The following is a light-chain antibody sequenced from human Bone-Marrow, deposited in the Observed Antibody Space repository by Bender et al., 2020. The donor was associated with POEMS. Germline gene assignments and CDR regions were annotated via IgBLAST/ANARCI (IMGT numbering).Light chain of an antibody. Sequence: QSALTQPPSASGSPGQSVTISCTGTSSDIGGYNYVSWYQQHPGKAPKLIISEVNKRPSGVPDRFSGSKSGNTASLTVSGLQNEDDADYYCSSYAGSDNLIFGGGTKLTVL. V-gene: IGLV2-8*01. CDR2: EVN. J-gene: IGLJ2*01. CDR3: SSYAGSDNLI. CDR1: SSDIGGYNY.